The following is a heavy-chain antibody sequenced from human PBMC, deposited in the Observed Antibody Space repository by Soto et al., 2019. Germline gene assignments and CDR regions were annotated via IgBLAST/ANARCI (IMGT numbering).Heavy chain of an antibody. CDR2: ISSSSSTI. Sequence: PGGSLRLSCAASGFTFSSYSMNWVRQAPGKGLEWVSYISSSSSTIYYADSVKGRFTISRDNAKNSLYLQMNSLRAEDTAVYYCARVKGLHWGQGTLVTVSS. CDR1: GFTFSSYS. V-gene: IGHV3-48*01. J-gene: IGHJ1*01. CDR3: ARVKGLH.